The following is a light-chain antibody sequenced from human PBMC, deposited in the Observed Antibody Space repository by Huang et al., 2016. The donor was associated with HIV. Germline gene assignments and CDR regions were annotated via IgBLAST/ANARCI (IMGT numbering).Light chain of an antibody. CDR2: DAS. Sequence: EIVLTQSPATLSLSPGERATLSCRASQSVGSYLAWYQHKPGQARRLLIYDASNRATGVPARFSGSGSGTDFTLTISSLEPEDFAVYYCQQRAFGGGTKVEIK. V-gene: IGKV3-11*01. J-gene: IGKJ4*01. CDR1: QSVGSY. CDR3: QQRA.